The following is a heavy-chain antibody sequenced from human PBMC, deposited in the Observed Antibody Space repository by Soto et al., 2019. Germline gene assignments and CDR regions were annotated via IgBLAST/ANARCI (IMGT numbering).Heavy chain of an antibody. V-gene: IGHV3-23*01. D-gene: IGHD3-10*01. CDR2: ISGSGGST. Sequence: GSLRLSCAASGFTFSSYAMSWVRQAPGKGLEWVSAISGSGGSTYYADSVKGRFTISRDNSKNTLYLQMNSLRAEDTAVYYCAKDQRRVRGVIIMYYYGMDVWGQGTTVTVSS. J-gene: IGHJ6*02. CDR1: GFTFSSYA. CDR3: AKDQRRVRGVIIMYYYGMDV.